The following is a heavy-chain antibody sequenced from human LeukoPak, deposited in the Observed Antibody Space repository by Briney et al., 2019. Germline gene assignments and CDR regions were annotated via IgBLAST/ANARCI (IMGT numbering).Heavy chain of an antibody. CDR1: FYRITLSW. CDR3: ARPSSIAVAGYYGMDV. J-gene: IGHJ6*02. D-gene: IGHD6-19*01. CDR2: SYPGDSDT. V-gene: IGHV5-51*01. Sequence: GGALKNRLKRFFYRITLSWILWVRQVPGQGRPGKGRSYPGDSDTRYSPSFQGQVTISADKSISTAYLQWSSLKASDTAMYYCARPSSIAVAGYYGMDVWGQGTTVTVSS.